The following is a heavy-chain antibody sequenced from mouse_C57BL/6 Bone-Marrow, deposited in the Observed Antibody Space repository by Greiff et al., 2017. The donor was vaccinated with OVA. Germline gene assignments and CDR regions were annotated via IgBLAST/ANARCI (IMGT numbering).Heavy chain of an antibody. CDR3: ARRGFYYGSSYWYFDV. Sequence: EVKVVESGGGLVQPGGSLKLSCAASGFTFSDYGMAWVRQAPRKGPEWVAFISNLAYSIYYADTVTGRFTISRENAKNTLYLEMSSLRSEDTAMYYCARRGFYYGSSYWYFDVWGTGTTVTVSS. V-gene: IGHV5-15*01. CDR2: ISNLAYSI. CDR1: GFTFSDYG. J-gene: IGHJ1*03. D-gene: IGHD1-1*01.